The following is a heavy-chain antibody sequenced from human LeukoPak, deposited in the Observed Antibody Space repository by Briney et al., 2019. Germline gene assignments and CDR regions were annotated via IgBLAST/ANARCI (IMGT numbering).Heavy chain of an antibody. CDR3: ARGLVAHARRYCSGGSCYSWLGY. J-gene: IGHJ4*02. CDR1: GFTFSSYS. V-gene: IGHV3-21*04. D-gene: IGHD2-15*01. Sequence: PGGSLRLSCAASGFTFSSYSMNWVRQAPGKGLEWVSSISSSSSYIYYADSVKGRFTISRDNAKNSLYLQMNSLRAEDTAVYYCARGLVAHARRYCSGGSCYSWLGYWGQGTLVTVSS. CDR2: ISSSSSYI.